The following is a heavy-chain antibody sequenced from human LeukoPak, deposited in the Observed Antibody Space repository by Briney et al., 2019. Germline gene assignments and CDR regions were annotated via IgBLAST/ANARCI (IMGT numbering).Heavy chain of an antibody. D-gene: IGHD3-22*01. CDR1: GGTFSSYA. CDR2: IIPIFGTA. V-gene: IGHV1-69*05. CDR3: ASDSYDSSGYFSQDAFDI. Sequence: SVKVSCKASGGTFSSYAISWVRQAPGQGLEWMGGIIPIFGTANYAQKFQGRVTITTDESTSTAYMELSSLRSEDTAVYYCASDSYDSSGYFSQDAFDIWGQGTMVTVSS. J-gene: IGHJ3*02.